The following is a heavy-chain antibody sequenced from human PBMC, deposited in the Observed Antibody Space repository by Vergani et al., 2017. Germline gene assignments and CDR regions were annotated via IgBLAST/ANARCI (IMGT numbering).Heavy chain of an antibody. CDR3: ARDFPPYCGGDCYSGNAFDI. D-gene: IGHD2-21*01. J-gene: IGHJ3*02. V-gene: IGHV3-33*01. Sequence: QVQLAESGGGVVQPGGYLILSCAASGFTFSSYGMHWVRQAPGKGLEWVAVIWYDGSNKYYADSVKGRFTISRDNSKNTLYLQMNSLRAEDTAVYYCARDFPPYCGGDCYSGNAFDIWGQGTMVTVSS. CDR2: IWYDGSNK. CDR1: GFTFSSYG.